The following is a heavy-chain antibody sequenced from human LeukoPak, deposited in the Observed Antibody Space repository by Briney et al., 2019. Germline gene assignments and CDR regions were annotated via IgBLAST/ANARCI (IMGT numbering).Heavy chain of an antibody. J-gene: IGHJ5*02. D-gene: IGHD3-16*02. CDR2: ISHIGST. CDR1: GASVNSYY. Sequence: SGTLSLTCSVSGASVNSYYWNWIPQSPGKGLEWIGFISHIGSTNYDPSLRNRVTISLDTSKNQVFLNLNSVTAGDTAVYYCAGNRNNLGDVIWFGPWGQGTLVTVSS. V-gene: IGHV4-59*02. CDR3: AGNRNNLGDVIWFGP.